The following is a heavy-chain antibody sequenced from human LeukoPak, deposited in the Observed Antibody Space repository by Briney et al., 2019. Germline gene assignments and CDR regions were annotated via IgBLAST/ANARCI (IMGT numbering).Heavy chain of an antibody. CDR3: ARGVRGGSYYFDY. J-gene: IGHJ4*02. CDR1: GGSFSGYY. CDR2: INHSGST. V-gene: IGHV4-34*01. Sequence: PSETLSLTCAVYGGSFSGYYWSWIRQPPGKGLEWIGEINHSGSTNYNPSLKSRVTISVDTSKNQFSLKLSSVTAADTAVYYCARGVRGGSYYFDYWGQGTLVTVSS. D-gene: IGHD3-10*02.